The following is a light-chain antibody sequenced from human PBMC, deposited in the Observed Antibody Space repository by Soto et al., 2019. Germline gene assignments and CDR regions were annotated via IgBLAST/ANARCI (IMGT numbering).Light chain of an antibody. CDR3: CSYAGTYSWV. CDR1: SSDVGGYKF. Sequence: QSVLTQPASVSASPGQSITISCTGTSSDVGGYKFVSWYQHHPGKAPKLMIYEVNNRPSGVSNRFSGSKSGNTASLTISGLQPEDEADYYCCSYAGTYSWVFGGGTQLTVL. CDR2: EVN. J-gene: IGLJ3*02. V-gene: IGLV2-14*01.